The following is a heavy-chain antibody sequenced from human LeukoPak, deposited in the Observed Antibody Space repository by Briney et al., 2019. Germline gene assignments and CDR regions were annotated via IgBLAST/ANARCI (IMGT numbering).Heavy chain of an antibody. Sequence: SETLSLTCTVSGGSISSSSYYWGWIRQPPGKGLEWIGSIYYSGSTYYNPSLKSRVTISVDKSKNQFSLKLSSVTAADTAVYYCARDRYYDSSSGHYGWYFDLWGRGTLVTVSS. D-gene: IGHD3-22*01. J-gene: IGHJ2*01. V-gene: IGHV4-39*07. CDR2: IYYSGST. CDR1: GGSISSSSYY. CDR3: ARDRYYDSSSGHYGWYFDL.